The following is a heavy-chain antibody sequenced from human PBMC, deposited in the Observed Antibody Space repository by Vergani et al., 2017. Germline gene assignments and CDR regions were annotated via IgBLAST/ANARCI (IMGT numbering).Heavy chain of an antibody. D-gene: IGHD2-15*01. CDR1: GFTFSSYS. CDR2: ISGSGGST. CDR3: AKDYSGDYYFDY. Sequence: EVQLLESGGGLVQPGGSLRLSCAASGFTFSSYSMSWVRKALGTGLEWVSAISGSGGSTYYADSVKGRFTYYADSVKGRFTISRDKSKNTLYLQMNSLRAEDXAVYYCAKDYSGDYYFDYWGQGTLVTFSS. J-gene: IGHJ4*02. V-gene: IGHV3-23*01.